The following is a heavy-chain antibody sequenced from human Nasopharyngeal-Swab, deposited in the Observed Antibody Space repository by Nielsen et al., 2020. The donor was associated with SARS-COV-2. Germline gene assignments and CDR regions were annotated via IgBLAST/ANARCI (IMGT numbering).Heavy chain of an antibody. D-gene: IGHD3-10*01. CDR1: GGSISSSSYY. CDR2: IPYRGST. J-gene: IGHJ6*03. V-gene: IGHV4-39*07. Sequence: SETLSLTCTVSGGSISSSSYYRGRIRQTPGKGQVGTGSIPYRGSTYYNPSPTSRGTISVATSKNQFSLKLSSVTAADTAVYYCARERGRGGIWNYYYYYMDVWGKGTTVTVSS. CDR3: ARERGRGGIWNYYYYYMDV.